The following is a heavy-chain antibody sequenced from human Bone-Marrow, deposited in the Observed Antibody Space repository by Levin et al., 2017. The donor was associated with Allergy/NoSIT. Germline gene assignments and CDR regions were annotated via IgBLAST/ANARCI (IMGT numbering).Heavy chain of an antibody. V-gene: IGHV4-59*01. CDR3: ARNSYYDFWGGDSDYWYFDR. CDR1: GGSISSYY. CDR2: IYYSGST. J-gene: IGHJ2*01. D-gene: IGHD3-3*01. Sequence: SETLSLTCTVSGGSISSYYWSWIRQPPGKGLEWIGYIYYSGSTNYNPSLKSRVTISVDTSKNQFSLKLSSVTAADTAVYYCARNSYYDFWGGDSDYWYFDRWGRGTLVTVSS.